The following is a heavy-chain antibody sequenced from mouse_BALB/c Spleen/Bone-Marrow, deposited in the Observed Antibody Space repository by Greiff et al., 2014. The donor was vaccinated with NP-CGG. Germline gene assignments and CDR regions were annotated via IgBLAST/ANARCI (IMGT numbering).Heavy chain of an antibody. CDR3: ARTTMITTGGYYAMDY. Sequence: QVQLKQSGAELARPGASVKLSCKASGYTLTSYWMQWVKLRPGQGLEWIGAIYPGDGDTRYTQKFKGKATLTADKSSSTAYMQLSSLASEDSAVYYCARTTMITTGGYYAMDYWGQGTSVTVSS. D-gene: IGHD2-4*01. CDR1: GYTLTSYW. V-gene: IGHV1-87*01. CDR2: IYPGDGDT. J-gene: IGHJ4*01.